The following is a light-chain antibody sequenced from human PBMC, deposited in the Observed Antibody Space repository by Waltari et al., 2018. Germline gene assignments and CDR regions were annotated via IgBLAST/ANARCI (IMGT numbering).Light chain of an antibody. Sequence: QSALTQPASVSGSPGQSITIYCTGTSSAVGGYNYVSWYQQHPGKAPKLMIYEVSNRPSGVSNRFSGSKSGNTASLTISGLQAEDEADYYCAAWDDSLNGWVFGGGTKLTVL. CDR2: EVS. CDR1: SSAVGGYNY. CDR3: AAWDDSLNGWV. J-gene: IGLJ3*02. V-gene: IGLV2-14*01.